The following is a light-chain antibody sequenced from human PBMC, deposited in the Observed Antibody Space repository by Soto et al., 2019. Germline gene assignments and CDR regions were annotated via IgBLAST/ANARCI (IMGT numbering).Light chain of an antibody. J-gene: IGLJ2*01. CDR3: GTWDNSLSAGL. CDR1: RSSIGENY. Sequence: QSVVTQPPSVSAAPGQKVTISCSGSRSSIGENYVSWYQQFPGAAPQLVIYDNVKRSPGIPDRFSGSKSGTSATLGITGLQTWDEADYYCGTWDNSLSAGLFGAGTKLTVL. CDR2: DNV. V-gene: IGLV1-51*01.